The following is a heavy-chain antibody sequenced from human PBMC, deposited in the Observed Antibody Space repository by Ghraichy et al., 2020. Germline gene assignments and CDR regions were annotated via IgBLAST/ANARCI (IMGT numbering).Heavy chain of an antibody. V-gene: IGHV1-69*13. CDR2: IIPIFGTA. D-gene: IGHD6-6*01. CDR1: GGTFSSYA. J-gene: IGHJ4*02. Sequence: SVKVSCKASGGTFSSYAISWVRQAPGQGLEWMGGIIPIFGTANYAQKFQGRVTITADESTSTAYMELSSLRSEDTAVYYCARDWSPKYSSSHFDYWGQGTLVTVSS. CDR3: ARDWSPKYSSSHFDY.